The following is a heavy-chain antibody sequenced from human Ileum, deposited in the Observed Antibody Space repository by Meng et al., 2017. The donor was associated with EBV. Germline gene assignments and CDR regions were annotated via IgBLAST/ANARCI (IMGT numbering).Heavy chain of an antibody. Sequence: LVLSWGDLVHTGGSLGLSFTIYYFTFSSHHMNWSRQAHGKGLECVSFISNPARNTCGANSVKGSLNDSTHNAKTSLFLQMPSLYSADTAVYYCVYSSSFHWGQGTLVTVSS. CDR1: YFTFSSHH. CDR3: VYSSSFH. J-gene: IGHJ4*02. CDR2: ISNPARNT. V-gene: IGHV3-11*01. D-gene: IGHD6-13*01.